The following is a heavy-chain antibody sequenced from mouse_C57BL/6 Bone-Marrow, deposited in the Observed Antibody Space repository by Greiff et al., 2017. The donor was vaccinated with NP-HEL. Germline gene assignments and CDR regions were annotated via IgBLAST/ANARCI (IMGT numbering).Heavy chain of an antibody. D-gene: IGHD1-1*01. CDR1: GYTFTSYG. CDR2: IYPRSGNT. CDR3: ARSTTVVAYYLDD. J-gene: IGHJ2*01. V-gene: IGHV1-81*01. Sequence: VQLQQSGAELARPGASVKLSCKASGYTFTSYGISWVKQRTGQGLEWIGEIYPRSGNTYYNEKFKGKATLTADKSSSTAYMELRSLTSEDSAVYFCARSTTVVAYYLDDWGQGTTLTVSS.